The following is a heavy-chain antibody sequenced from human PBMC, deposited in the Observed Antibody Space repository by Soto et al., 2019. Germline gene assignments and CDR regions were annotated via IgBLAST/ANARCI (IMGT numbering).Heavy chain of an antibody. Sequence: GGSLRLSCAASGFTFSSYGMHWVRQAPGKGLEWVAVISYDGSNKYYADSVKGRFTISRDNSKNTLYLQMNSLRAEDTAVYYCASVPHAFDYWGHGTLVTVSS. CDR3: ASVPHAFDY. CDR1: GFTFSSYG. D-gene: IGHD2-8*01. J-gene: IGHJ4*01. V-gene: IGHV3-30*03. CDR2: ISYDGSNK.